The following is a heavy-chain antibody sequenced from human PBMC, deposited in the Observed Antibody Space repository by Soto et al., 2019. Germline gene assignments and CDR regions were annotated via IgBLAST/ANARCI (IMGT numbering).Heavy chain of an antibody. CDR3: ARDQSKVVATLAWWDY. J-gene: IGHJ4*02. CDR1: GFTFSSYS. CDR2: ISSSSSTI. D-gene: IGHD5-12*01. Sequence: EVQLVESGGGLVQPGGSLRLSCAASGFTFSSYSMNWVRQAPGKGLEWVSYISSSSSTIYYADSVKGRFTISRDNAKNSLYLQMNSLRAEDTAVYYCARDQSKVVATLAWWDYWGQGTLVTVSS. V-gene: IGHV3-48*01.